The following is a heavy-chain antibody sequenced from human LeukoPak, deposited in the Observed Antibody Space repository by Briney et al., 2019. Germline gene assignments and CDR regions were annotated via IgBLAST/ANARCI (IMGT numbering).Heavy chain of an antibody. Sequence: PSGTLSLTCAVSGASISSNWWNWVRQPPGKGLEWIGEIHHSGSTNYNPSLKSRVTISVDTSKNQFSLKLSSVTAADTAVYYCARKDSNYEYDYWGQGTLVTVSS. CDR1: GASISSNW. V-gene: IGHV4-4*02. CDR2: IHHSGST. D-gene: IGHD4-11*01. J-gene: IGHJ4*02. CDR3: ARKDSNYEYDY.